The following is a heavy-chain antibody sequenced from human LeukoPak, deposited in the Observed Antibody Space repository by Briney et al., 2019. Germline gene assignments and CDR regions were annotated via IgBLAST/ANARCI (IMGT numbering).Heavy chain of an antibody. CDR2: ISPSGGT. Sequence: GASVKVSCKAFGYTFTSNYMHWVRQAPGQGPEWMGVISPSGGTNYAQKFQGRVTITRDTSISTAYMELSRLRSDDTAVYYCARDLSGTRDYWGQGTLVTVSS. V-gene: IGHV1-2*02. D-gene: IGHD3-10*01. CDR3: ARDLSGTRDY. CDR1: GYTFTSNY. J-gene: IGHJ4*02.